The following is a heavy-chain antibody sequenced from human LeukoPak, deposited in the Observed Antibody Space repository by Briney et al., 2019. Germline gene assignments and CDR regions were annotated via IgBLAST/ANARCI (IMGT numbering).Heavy chain of an antibody. J-gene: IGHJ4*02. V-gene: IGHV1-18*01. CDR1: GYTFTSYG. D-gene: IGHD4-23*01. CDR2: ISAYNGNT. Sequence: ASVKVSCKASGYTFTSYGISWVRQAPGQGLEWMGWISAYNGNTNYAQKLQGRVTMTTDTSTSTAYMELRSLRSDDTAVYYCASQTVVTPALDYWGQGTLVTVSS. CDR3: ASQTVVTPALDY.